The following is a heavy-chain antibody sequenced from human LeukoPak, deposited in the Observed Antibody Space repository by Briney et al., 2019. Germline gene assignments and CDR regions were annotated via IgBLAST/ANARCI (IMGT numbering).Heavy chain of an antibody. Sequence: GGSLRLSCTASGFIFSDYSMNWVRQTPGKGLEWISYISRSGSTRHDADSARGRFTISRDNAKNSLYLQMNSLRADDTAVYYCARDNSVRDEAWWFNPWGQGTLVTVSS. J-gene: IGHJ5*02. D-gene: IGHD5-24*01. CDR3: ARDNSVRDEAWWFNP. V-gene: IGHV3-48*01. CDR2: ISRSGSTR. CDR1: GFIFSDYS.